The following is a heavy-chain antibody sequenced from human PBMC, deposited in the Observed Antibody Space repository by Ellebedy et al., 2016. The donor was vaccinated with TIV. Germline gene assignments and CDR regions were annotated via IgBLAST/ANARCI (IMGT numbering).Heavy chain of an antibody. CDR2: SNSNSGDT. D-gene: IGHD3-10*01. Sequence: AASVKVSCKASGYTFTGYFIHWVRQAPGQGLEWMGWSNSNSGDTNSAQKFQGRVTMTRDTSISTAYMELSRLRSDDTAVYYCARAPPMGPFDYWGQGTLVTVSS. CDR1: GYTFTGYF. CDR3: ARAPPMGPFDY. J-gene: IGHJ4*02. V-gene: IGHV1-2*02.